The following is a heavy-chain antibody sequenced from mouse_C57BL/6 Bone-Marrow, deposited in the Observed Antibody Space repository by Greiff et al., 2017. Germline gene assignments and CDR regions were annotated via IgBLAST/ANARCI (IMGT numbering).Heavy chain of an antibody. V-gene: IGHV5-4*01. D-gene: IGHD1-1*01. Sequence: EVKLMESGGGLVKPGGSLKLSCAASGFTFSSYAMSWVRQTPEKRLEWVATISDGGSYTYYPDNVKGRFTISRDNAKNNLYLQMSHLKSEVTAMYFCARDCRITTVPLYWYFDVWGTGTTVTVSS. CDR3: ARDCRITTVPLYWYFDV. J-gene: IGHJ1*03. CDR2: ISDGGSYT. CDR1: GFTFSSYA.